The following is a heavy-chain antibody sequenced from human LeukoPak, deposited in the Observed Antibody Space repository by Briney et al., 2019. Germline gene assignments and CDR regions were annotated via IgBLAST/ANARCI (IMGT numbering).Heavy chain of an antibody. CDR3: ARDSYYGSGSESNWFDP. V-gene: IGHV4-61*02. CDR1: GGSISSGSYY. J-gene: IGHJ5*02. Sequence: PSQTLSLTCTVSGGSISSGSYYWSWIRQPAGKGLEWIERIYTSGSTNYNPSLKSRVTISVDTSKNQFSLKLSSVTAADTAVYYCARDSYYGSGSESNWFDPWGQGTLVTVSS. CDR2: IYTSGST. D-gene: IGHD3-10*01.